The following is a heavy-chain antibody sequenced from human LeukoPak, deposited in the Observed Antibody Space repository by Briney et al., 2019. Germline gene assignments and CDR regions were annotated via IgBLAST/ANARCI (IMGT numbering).Heavy chain of an antibody. CDR3: ARDPGNVPAAMGGFDP. Sequence: SEALSLTCTVSGGSISVSNYYWGWIRQPPGKGLEWIGNIYYSGSTYYNPSLKSRVTISVDTSKNQFSLKLTSVTAADTAVYYCARDPGNVPAAMGGFDPWGQGTLVTVSS. D-gene: IGHD2-2*01. CDR2: IYYSGST. J-gene: IGHJ5*02. CDR1: GGSISVSNYY. V-gene: IGHV4-39*07.